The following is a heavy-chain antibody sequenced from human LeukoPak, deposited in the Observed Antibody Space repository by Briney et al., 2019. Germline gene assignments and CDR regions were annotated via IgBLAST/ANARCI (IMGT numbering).Heavy chain of an antibody. Sequence: ASVKVSCKVYGYSLSSQSIHWVRQAPGKGLEWMGGFALEDGHTIYAQKFQGRVTMTRDTSISTAYMELSRLRSDDTAVYYCARGSGWQQLVLDYWGQGTLVTVSS. CDR1: GYSLSSQS. V-gene: IGHV1-24*01. CDR3: ARGSGWQQLVLDY. J-gene: IGHJ4*02. CDR2: FALEDGHT. D-gene: IGHD6-13*01.